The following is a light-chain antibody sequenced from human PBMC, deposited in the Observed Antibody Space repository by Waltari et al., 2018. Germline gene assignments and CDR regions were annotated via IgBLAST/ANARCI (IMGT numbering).Light chain of an antibody. J-gene: IGLJ1*01. CDR3: QAWDSSTYV. V-gene: IGLV3-1*01. CDR1: NSGDKY. Sequence: SYELTKPPSVSVSPGQTASTPSSGSNSGDKYACCYQQKPGQAPVLVIYQDSKRPSGIPERFSGSNSGNTATLTISGTQAMDEADYYCQAWDSSTYVFGTGTKVTVL. CDR2: QDS.